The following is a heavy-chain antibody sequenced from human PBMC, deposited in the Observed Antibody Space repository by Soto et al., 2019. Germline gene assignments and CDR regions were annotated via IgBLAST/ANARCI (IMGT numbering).Heavy chain of an antibody. CDR3: ARDYYYDSSGYSPLAY. Sequence: GGSLRLSCAASGFTFSRYSMKWVRQAPGKGLEWVSSISISSSSIDYADSVKGRFTVSRDNAKNSLYLQMNSLRAEDTAVYYCARDYYYDSSGYSPLAYWGQGTLVTVSS. V-gene: IGHV3-21*01. CDR2: ISISSSSI. CDR1: GFTFSRYS. D-gene: IGHD3-22*01. J-gene: IGHJ4*02.